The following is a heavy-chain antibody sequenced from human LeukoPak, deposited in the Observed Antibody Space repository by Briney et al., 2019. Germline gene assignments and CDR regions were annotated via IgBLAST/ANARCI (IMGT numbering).Heavy chain of an antibody. CDR3: ARDLEIEGCSSTSCYRNWFDL. Sequence: PSESLCLTRTVSGGSFSLYYWSWVREPAGKGVECIGRMYTSGSTNYNTSLKSRVTISVDTSKKQFSLKLSSVTAADTAVYYCARDLEIEGCSSTSCYRNWFDLWGQGTLVTLSS. V-gene: IGHV4-4*07. D-gene: IGHD2-2*01. CDR1: GGSFSLYY. CDR2: MYTSGST. J-gene: IGHJ5*02.